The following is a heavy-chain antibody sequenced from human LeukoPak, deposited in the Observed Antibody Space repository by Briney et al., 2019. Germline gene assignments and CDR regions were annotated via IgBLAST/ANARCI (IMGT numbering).Heavy chain of an antibody. J-gene: IGHJ6*02. CDR1: GYTFTGYY. CDR2: XXXXXXGT. Sequence: ASVKVSCKASGYTFTGYYMHWVRQAPGQGLEWXXXXXXXXXGTNYAQKFQGRVTMTRDTSISTAYMELSRLRSDDTAVYYCATDQYCSGGSCYSRKVNYYGMDVWGQGTTVTVSS. CDR3: ATDQYCSGGSCYSRKVNYYGMDV. D-gene: IGHD2-15*01. V-gene: IGHV1-2*02.